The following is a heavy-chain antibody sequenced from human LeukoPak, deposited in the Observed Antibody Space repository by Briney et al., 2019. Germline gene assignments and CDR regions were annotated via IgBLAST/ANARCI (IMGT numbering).Heavy chain of an antibody. V-gene: IGHV3-7*01. CDR3: ARVSGDFWSGYSDAFDI. D-gene: IGHD3-3*01. J-gene: IGHJ3*02. Sequence: GGSLRLSCAGSGFTFNAYWVDWVRQAPGKGLEWVANINKDGTEKNYLESVKGRFTISRDNAKNTLYLQMNSLRAEDTAVYYCARVSGDFWSGYSDAFDIWGQGTMVTVSS. CDR1: GFTFNAYW. CDR2: INKDGTEK.